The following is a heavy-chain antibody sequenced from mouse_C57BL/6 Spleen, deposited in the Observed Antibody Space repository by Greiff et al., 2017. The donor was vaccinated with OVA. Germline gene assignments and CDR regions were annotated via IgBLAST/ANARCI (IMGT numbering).Heavy chain of an antibody. CDR2: IYPGSGNT. V-gene: IGHV1-66*01. CDR1: GHSFTSYY. D-gene: IGHD2-4*01. J-gene: IGHJ4*01. CDR3: ATYYDYDDAMDY. Sequence: QVQLQQSGPELVKPGASVKISCKASGHSFTSYYIHWVKQRPGQGLEWIGWIYPGSGNTKYNEKFKGKATLTADPSSSTAYMQLSSLTSEDSAVYYCATYYDYDDAMDYWGQGTSVTVSS.